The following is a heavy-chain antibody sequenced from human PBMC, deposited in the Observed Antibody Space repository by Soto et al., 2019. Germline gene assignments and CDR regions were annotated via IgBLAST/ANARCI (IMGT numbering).Heavy chain of an antibody. J-gene: IGHJ6*02. CDR3: ARISIAAAGTVDYYYGMDV. CDR2: IYSGGST. V-gene: IGHV3-53*02. Sequence: EVQPVETGGGLIQPGGSLRLSCAASGFTVSSNYMSWVRQAPGKGLEWVSVIYSGGSTYYADSVKGRFTISRDNSKNTLYLQMNSLRAEDTAVYYCARISIAAAGTVDYYYGMDVWGQGTTVTVSS. CDR1: GFTVSSNY. D-gene: IGHD6-13*01.